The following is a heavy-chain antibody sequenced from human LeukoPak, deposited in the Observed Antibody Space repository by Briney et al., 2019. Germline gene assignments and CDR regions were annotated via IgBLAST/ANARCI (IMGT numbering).Heavy chain of an antibody. CDR1: GFTVSSNY. D-gene: IGHD3-10*01. CDR3: ARPTMVRGVYYFDY. J-gene: IGHJ4*02. CDR2: IYSGGST. V-gene: IGHV3-53*01. Sequence: GGSLRLSCAASGFTVSSNYMNWVRQAPGKGLEWVSVIYSGGSTYYADSVKGRFTISRDNSKNSLYLQMNSLRAEDTAVYYCARPTMVRGVYYFDYWGQGTLVTVSS.